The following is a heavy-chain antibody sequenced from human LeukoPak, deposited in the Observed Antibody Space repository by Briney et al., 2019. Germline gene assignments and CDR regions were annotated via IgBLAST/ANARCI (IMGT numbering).Heavy chain of an antibody. V-gene: IGHV1-18*01. J-gene: IGHJ3*02. CDR2: ISAYNGNT. CDR3: AGVWWFGDPLGLDAFDI. CDR1: GYTFTSYG. D-gene: IGHD3-10*01. Sequence: ASVKVSCKASGYTFTSYGISWVRQAPGQGLEWMGWISAYNGNTNDAQKLQGRVTMTTDTSTSTAYMELRSLRSDDTAVYYCAGVWWFGDPLGLDAFDIWGQGTMVTVSS.